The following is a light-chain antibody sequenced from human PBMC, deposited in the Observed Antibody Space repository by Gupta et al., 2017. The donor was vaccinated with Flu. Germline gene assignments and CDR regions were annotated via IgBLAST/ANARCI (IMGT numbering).Light chain of an antibody. CDR3: QQYAATPRT. J-gene: IGKJ1*01. CDR2: GAS. V-gene: IGKV3-20*01. Sequence: ELVLTQSPGTLSLSPGETGTLSCRASQSLKRNYLAWYQQKPGQAPRLLMYGASTRAAGIPDRFSGSVSETDFTLTISRVEPEDFAVYYCQQYAATPRTFGQGTKVDIK. CDR1: QSLKRNY.